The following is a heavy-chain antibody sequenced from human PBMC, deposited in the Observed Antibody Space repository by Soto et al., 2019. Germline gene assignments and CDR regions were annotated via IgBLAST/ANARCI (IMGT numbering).Heavy chain of an antibody. V-gene: IGHV3-21*06. CDR1: GFSFSRHS. D-gene: IGHD3-9*01. CDR3: ARDQGLLRYGYSAY. Sequence: EVQLVESGGGLVKPGGSLRLSCEASGFSFSRHSMNWVRQAPGKGLEWVSSIGNDPSYLYYAGSVKGRFTISRDNAKNSLYLQMNSLRVEDTAVYYCARDQGLLRYGYSAYWGQGNPVTVSS. J-gene: IGHJ4*02. CDR2: IGNDPSYL.